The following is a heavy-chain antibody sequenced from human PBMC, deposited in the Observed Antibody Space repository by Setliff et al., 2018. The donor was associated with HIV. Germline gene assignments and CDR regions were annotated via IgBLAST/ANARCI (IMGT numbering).Heavy chain of an antibody. D-gene: IGHD3-22*01. Sequence: SETLSLTCTVSGGSISSGSYYWSWIRQPAGKGLEWIGRIYTSGSTKYNPSLKSRVTMSVDTSKNQFSLNLSSVTAADTAVYYCARCSYDSSGYYYYYFDYWGQGTLVTVSS. CDR2: IYTSGST. J-gene: IGHJ4*02. CDR1: GGSISSGSYY. V-gene: IGHV4-61*02. CDR3: ARCSYDSSGYYYYYFDY.